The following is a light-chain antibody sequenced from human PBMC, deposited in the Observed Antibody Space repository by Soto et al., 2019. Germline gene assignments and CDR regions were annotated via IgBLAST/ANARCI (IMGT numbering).Light chain of an antibody. V-gene: IGLV2-14*01. J-gene: IGLJ1*01. CDR1: NSDVGGYNY. CDR3: SSYTTSNTRQIV. Sequence: ALTQPASVSGSPGQSITISCTGTNSDVGGYNYVSWYQQHPGKAPKFMIYDVSSRPSGVSDRFSGSKSGNTASLTISGLQAEDEADYYCSSYTTSNTRQIVFGTGTKVTV. CDR2: DVS.